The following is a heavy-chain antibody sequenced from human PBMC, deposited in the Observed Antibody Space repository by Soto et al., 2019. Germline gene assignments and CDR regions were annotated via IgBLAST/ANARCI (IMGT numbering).Heavy chain of an antibody. CDR3: AGGRDGYNWASDYYYGMDV. J-gene: IGHJ6*02. D-gene: IGHD5-12*01. Sequence: GASVKVSCKASAGTFSSYAISWVRQAPGQGPEWMGGIIPIFATANYAQKFQGRVTITADKSTSTAYMELSRLRSEDTAVYYCAGGRDGYNWASDYYYGMDVWGQGTTVTVSS. V-gene: IGHV1-69*06. CDR2: IIPIFATA. CDR1: AGTFSSYA.